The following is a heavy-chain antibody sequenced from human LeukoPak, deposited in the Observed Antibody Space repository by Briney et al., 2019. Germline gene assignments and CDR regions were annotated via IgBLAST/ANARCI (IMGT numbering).Heavy chain of an antibody. D-gene: IGHD4-17*01. CDR1: GFTFSSYG. Sequence: TGGSLRLSCAASGFTFSSYGMHWVRQAPGKGLEWVAVISYDGSNKYYADSVKGRFTISRDNAKNSLYLQMNSLRAEDTAVYYCAREGLYGVLGMDVWGQGTTVTVSS. CDR2: ISYDGSNK. CDR3: AREGLYGVLGMDV. V-gene: IGHV3-30*03. J-gene: IGHJ6*02.